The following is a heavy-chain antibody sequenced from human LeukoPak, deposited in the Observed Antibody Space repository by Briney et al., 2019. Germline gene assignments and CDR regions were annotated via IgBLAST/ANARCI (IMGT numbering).Heavy chain of an antibody. J-gene: IGHJ4*02. Sequence: GGSLRLSCAASGFTFDDYAMHWVRHAPGKGLEWVSGISWNSGSIGYVDSVKGRFTISRDNAENSLYLQMNSLRAEDTAVYYCARRSVAGSLDYWGQGTLVTVSS. CDR3: ARRSVAGSLDY. V-gene: IGHV3-9*01. CDR2: ISWNSGSI. D-gene: IGHD6-19*01. CDR1: GFTFDDYA.